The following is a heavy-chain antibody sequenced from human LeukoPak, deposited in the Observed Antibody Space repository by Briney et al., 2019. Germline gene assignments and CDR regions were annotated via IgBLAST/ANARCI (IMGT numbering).Heavy chain of an antibody. CDR1: GYTFTGYY. J-gene: IGHJ4*02. D-gene: IGHD2-2*01. V-gene: IGHV1-2*02. CDR3: ARREYCSSTSCYYYFDY. CDR2: INPNSGGT. Sequence: ASVKVSCKASGYTFTGYYMHWVRQAPGQGLEWMGWINPNSGGTNYAQKFQGRVTMTRDTSISTAHMELSRLRSDDTAVYYCARREYCSSTSCYYYFDYWGQGTLVTVSS.